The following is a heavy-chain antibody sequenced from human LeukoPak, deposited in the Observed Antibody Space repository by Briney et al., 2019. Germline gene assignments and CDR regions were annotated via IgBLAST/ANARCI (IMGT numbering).Heavy chain of an antibody. CDR2: IYYSGST. Sequence: PSETLSLTCTVSGGSISSGGYYWSWIRQHPGKGLEWIGYIYYSGSTYYNPSLKSRVTISVDTSKNQLSLKLSSVTAADTAVYYCARLDCSSTSCLTQNWFDPWGQGTLVTVSS. CDR3: ARLDCSSTSCLTQNWFDP. V-gene: IGHV4-31*03. D-gene: IGHD2-2*01. CDR1: GGSISSGGYY. J-gene: IGHJ5*02.